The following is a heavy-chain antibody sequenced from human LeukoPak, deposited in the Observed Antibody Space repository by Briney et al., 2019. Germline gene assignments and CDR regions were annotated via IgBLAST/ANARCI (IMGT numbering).Heavy chain of an antibody. CDR2: VKPDGSEK. V-gene: IGHV3-7*01. CDR3: ARLDTNYVFDY. Sequence: PGGSLRLSCAASGYTFSSYWMSWVRQAPGKGLEWVANVKPDGSEKYSVDSVKGRFTISRDNAKNSLYLQMNSLRAEDTAVYYCARLDTNYVFDYWGQGILVTVSS. J-gene: IGHJ4*02. CDR1: GYTFSSYW. D-gene: IGHD4-11*01.